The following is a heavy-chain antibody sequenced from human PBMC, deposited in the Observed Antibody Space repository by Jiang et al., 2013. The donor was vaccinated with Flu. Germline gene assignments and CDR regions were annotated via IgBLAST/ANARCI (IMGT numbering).Heavy chain of an antibody. Sequence: FTSYWIGWVRQMPGKGLEWMGIIYPGDSDTRYSPSFQGQVTISADKSISTAYLQWSSLKASDTAMYYCARQGDYGDLGVWFDPWGQGTLVTVSS. CDR3: ARQGDYGDLGVWFDP. V-gene: IGHV5-51*01. CDR1: FTSYW. CDR2: IYPGDSDT. J-gene: IGHJ5*02. D-gene: IGHD4-17*01.